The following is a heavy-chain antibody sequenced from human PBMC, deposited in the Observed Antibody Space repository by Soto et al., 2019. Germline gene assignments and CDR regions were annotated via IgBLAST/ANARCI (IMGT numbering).Heavy chain of an antibody. D-gene: IGHD4-17*01. CDR1: GGSLSGCC. V-gene: IGHV4-59*12. CDR3: SRDVDFGEEDV. Sequence: PSETLSLTCSVSGGSLSGCCWSWIRQPPGKGLEWIAYINDSGNTNYNPSLKNRVTISVDTSKNQFSLEVSPVTAADTAVYYCSRDVDFGEEDVWGQGSTVTVSS. J-gene: IGHJ6*02. CDR2: INDSGNT.